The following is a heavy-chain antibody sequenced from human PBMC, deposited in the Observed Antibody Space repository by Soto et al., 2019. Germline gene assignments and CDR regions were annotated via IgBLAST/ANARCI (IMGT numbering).Heavy chain of an antibody. CDR3: ARAYYDRNGYAVDP. V-gene: IGHV4-4*09. CDR1: GGSISNDY. J-gene: IGHJ5*02. Sequence: QVHLQESGPGLVKPSETLSLTCRVSGGSISNDYWTWIQQPPGKGLEWIGYIYKGGSINYNPSLKSRVTISVDTSNNQFTLKLSSVTAADTAVYYCARAYYDRNGYAVDPWGPGTLITVSS. D-gene: IGHD3-22*01. CDR2: IYKGGSI.